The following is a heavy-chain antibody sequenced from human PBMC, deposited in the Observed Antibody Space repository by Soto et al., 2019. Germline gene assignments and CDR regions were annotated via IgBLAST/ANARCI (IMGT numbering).Heavy chain of an antibody. D-gene: IGHD3-22*01. J-gene: IGHJ6*02. CDR2: ISYDGSDK. V-gene: IGHV3-30*09. CDR1: GFTYTDFA. Sequence: VQLVESGGGEVQPGRYLRLCCAASGFTYTDFALPWVRQAPGKGLEWVAIISYDGSDKYYADSVKGRFAISRDNPKNTLYLEMNSLRPEDTAVYFCARRAWDSYYAIDVWGQGTTVTVFS. CDR3: ARRAWDSYYAIDV.